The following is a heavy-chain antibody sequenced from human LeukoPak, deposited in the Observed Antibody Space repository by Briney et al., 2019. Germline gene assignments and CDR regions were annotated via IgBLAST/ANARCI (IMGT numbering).Heavy chain of an antibody. CDR2: IKQDGSEE. CDR1: GFTFSRYW. Sequence: GGSLRLSCAASGFTFSRYWMSWVRQAPGKGLEWVANIKQDGSEEYYVDSVKGRFTISRDNAKNSLYLQMNSLRAEDTAVYYCARVGDGPYYYDSSGHNDYWGQGTLVTVSS. J-gene: IGHJ4*02. D-gene: IGHD3-22*01. V-gene: IGHV3-7*01. CDR3: ARVGDGPYYYDSSGHNDY.